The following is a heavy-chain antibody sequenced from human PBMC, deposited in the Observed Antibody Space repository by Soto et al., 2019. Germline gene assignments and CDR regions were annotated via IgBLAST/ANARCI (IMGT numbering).Heavy chain of an antibody. CDR3: ARGNDYGDYGFDYFDY. J-gene: IGHJ4*02. Sequence: SETMSIASTVCGGSINSYYWSWTRQHPGKGLEWIGYIYYSGSTNYNPSLKSRVTISVDTSKNQFSLKLSSVTAADTAVYYCARGNDYGDYGFDYFDYWGQGTLVTVSS. CDR1: GGSINSYY. CDR2: IYYSGST. V-gene: IGHV4-59*01. D-gene: IGHD4-17*01.